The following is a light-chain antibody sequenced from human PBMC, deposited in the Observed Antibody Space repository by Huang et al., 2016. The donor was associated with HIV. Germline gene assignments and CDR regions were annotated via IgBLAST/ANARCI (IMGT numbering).Light chain of an antibody. CDR3: QQRYDWPLT. V-gene: IGKV3-11*01. CDR1: QSVSSY. J-gene: IGKJ4*01. Sequence: EIVLTQSPATPSLSPGERATLSCRASQSVSSYLAWYQQKPGQAPSLLIYDATSRAPGIAARFSGSGSGTDFTLTISNLEPEDFAVYSCQQRYDWPLTFGGGTKVEIK. CDR2: DAT.